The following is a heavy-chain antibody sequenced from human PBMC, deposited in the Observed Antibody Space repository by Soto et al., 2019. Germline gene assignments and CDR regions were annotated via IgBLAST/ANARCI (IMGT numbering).Heavy chain of an antibody. D-gene: IGHD6-13*01. Sequence: PSETLSLTCAVSGGSISSGGYSWSWIRQPPGKGLEWIGYIYHSGSTYYNPSLKSRVTISVDRSKNQFSLKLSSVTAADTAVYYCARVGSSSWETFFDYWGQGTLVTVSS. CDR1: GGSISSGGYS. J-gene: IGHJ4*02. CDR3: ARVGSSSWETFFDY. V-gene: IGHV4-30-2*02. CDR2: IYHSGST.